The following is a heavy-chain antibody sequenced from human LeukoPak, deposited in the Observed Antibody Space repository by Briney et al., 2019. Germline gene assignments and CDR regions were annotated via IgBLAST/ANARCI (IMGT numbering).Heavy chain of an antibody. CDR1: GFTFSTYG. CDR3: ARGRGSHYYYYYMDV. D-gene: IGHD1-26*01. V-gene: IGHV3-23*01. CDR2: ISSSGYST. Sequence: GGSLRLSCAASGFTFSTYGMSWVRQAPGKGLEWVSAISSSGYSTYYADSVKGRFTISRDNSKNTLYLQMNSLRAEDTAVYYCARGRGSHYYYYYMDVWGKGTTVTVSS. J-gene: IGHJ6*03.